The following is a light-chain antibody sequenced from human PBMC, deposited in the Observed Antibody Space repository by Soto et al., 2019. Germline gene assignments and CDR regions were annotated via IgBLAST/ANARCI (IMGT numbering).Light chain of an antibody. V-gene: IGKV1-39*01. Sequence: DIQMTQSPSSLSASVGDRVTITCRASQSISSYLNWYQQEPGKAPKLLIYGASSLQSGVTSRFSCSGSRTDFTLTITSLQPEDFATYSCQQTYTSPYTFGQGTKLGIK. J-gene: IGKJ2*01. CDR1: QSISSY. CDR3: QQTYTSPYT. CDR2: GAS.